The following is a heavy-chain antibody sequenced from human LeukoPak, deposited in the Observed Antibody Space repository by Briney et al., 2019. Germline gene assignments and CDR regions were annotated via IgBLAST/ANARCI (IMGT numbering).Heavy chain of an antibody. V-gene: IGHV3-43*02. J-gene: IGHJ4*02. CDR3: ARESGKFDY. CDR1: GLPIGDFA. Sequence: GGSLRLSCVASGLPIGDFAMHWVRQAPGQGLECVSLISGDGVSTFFADSVKGRFSISRDNSKNSLFLEMSSLRTEDTAMYYCARESGKFDYWGQGTLVAVSS. CDR2: ISGDGVST.